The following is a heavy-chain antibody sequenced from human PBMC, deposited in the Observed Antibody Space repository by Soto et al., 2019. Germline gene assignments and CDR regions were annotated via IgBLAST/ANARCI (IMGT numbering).Heavy chain of an antibody. CDR3: AKEGGNHYYYYEDAFDF. V-gene: IGHV6-1*01. Sequence: PSQTLSLTCAISGDSVSSNSAAWSWIRQSPSRGLERLGRTFYRSKWYNDYAVSVKGRITINPDTSKNQFSLQLNSVTPEDTAVYYCAKEGGNHYYYYEDAFDFWGQGTMVTVSS. CDR2: TFYRSKWYN. J-gene: IGHJ3*01. D-gene: IGHD1-26*01. CDR1: GDSVSSNSAA.